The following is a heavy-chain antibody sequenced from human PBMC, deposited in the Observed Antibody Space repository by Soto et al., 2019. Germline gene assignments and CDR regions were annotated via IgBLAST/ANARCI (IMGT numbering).Heavy chain of an antibody. J-gene: IGHJ6*02. D-gene: IGHD3-10*01. Sequence: QVQLVESGGGVVQPGRSLRLSCAASGFTFISYAMHWVRQAPGKGLEWVAGISFDGSTEYYADSVKGRFTISRDNSKNTVYLQMNSLRSEDTAVYYWARSRHGSGSYTHFYYGLDVWGQGTTVTVSS. CDR2: ISFDGSTE. V-gene: IGHV3-30-3*01. CDR1: GFTFISYA. CDR3: ARSRHGSGSYTHFYYGLDV.